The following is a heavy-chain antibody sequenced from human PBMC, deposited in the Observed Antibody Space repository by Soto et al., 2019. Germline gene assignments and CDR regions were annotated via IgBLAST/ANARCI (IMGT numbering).Heavy chain of an antibody. J-gene: IGHJ6*01. Sequence: SVKVSSKACGGPSSSYAISLVRWAPAQGLARMGGITPIFGTANYAQKFQGRVTITADESTSTAYMELSSLRSGDTAVYYCARLRITISTYYYYGMDVWGQGTTVTVSS. CDR3: ARLRITISTYYYYGMDV. D-gene: IGHD3-9*01. CDR2: ITPIFGTA. CDR1: GGPSSSYA. V-gene: IGHV1-69*13.